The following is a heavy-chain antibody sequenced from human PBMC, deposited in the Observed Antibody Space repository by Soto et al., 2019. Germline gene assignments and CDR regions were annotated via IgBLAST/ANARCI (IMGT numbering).Heavy chain of an antibody. CDR1: GFSLSTSGVG. V-gene: IGHV2-5*02. J-gene: IGHJ4*02. CDR3: AHDSSGLYGFNY. CDR2: IYWDDDK. Sequence: QITLKESGPTLVKPTQTLTLTCTFSGFSLSTSGVGVGWIRQPPGKALEWLALIYWDDDKRYSPSLKSRLTITKDTSKTQVVLTMTNMDPVDTATYYCAHDSSGLYGFNYWGQGTLVTVSS. D-gene: IGHD6-19*01.